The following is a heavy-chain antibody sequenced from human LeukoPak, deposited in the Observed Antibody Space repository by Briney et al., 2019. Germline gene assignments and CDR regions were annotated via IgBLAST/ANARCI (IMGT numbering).Heavy chain of an antibody. CDR3: ARGGYIYGY. CDR2: IYSSGNT. CDR1: GGSISSYY. D-gene: IGHD5-18*01. J-gene: IGHJ4*02. V-gene: IGHV4-59*01. Sequence: PSETLSLTCTVSGGSISSYYWTWIRQPPGKKLEWIGNIYSSGNTNYNPSLKSRVTIFVDTSKNQSSLRLRSVTAADTAVYYCARGGYIYGYWGQGTLVTVSS.